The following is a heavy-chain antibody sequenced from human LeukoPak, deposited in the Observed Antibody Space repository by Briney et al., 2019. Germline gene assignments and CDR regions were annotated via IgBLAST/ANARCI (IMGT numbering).Heavy chain of an antibody. CDR2: IGDTGTNT. CDR1: GFTFSSNA. D-gene: IGHD2-15*01. CDR3: VKDPGGGYCSGGSCSY. J-gene: IGHJ4*02. V-gene: IGHV3-23*01. Sequence: GGSLRLSCAASGFTFSSNAMSWVRQAPGKGLEWVSGIGDTGTNTFYADSVKGRFTISRDNSKSTVYLQMNSLRAEDTAIYYCVKDPGGGYCSGGSCSYWGQGTLVTVSS.